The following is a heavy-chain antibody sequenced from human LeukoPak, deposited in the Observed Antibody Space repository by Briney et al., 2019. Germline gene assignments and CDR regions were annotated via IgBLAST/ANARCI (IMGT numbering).Heavy chain of an antibody. V-gene: IGHV3-23*01. CDR1: GFTFSNYA. D-gene: IGHD2-15*01. CDR3: AKDWSGYCSGGSCYIDY. CDR2: ISGSGGRT. J-gene: IGHJ4*02. Sequence: PGGSLRLSCAASGFTFSNYAMSWVRQAPGKGLEWVSAISGSGGRTYYADSVKGRFTISRDNSKNTLHLQMNSLRAEDTAVYYCAKDWSGYCSGGSCYIDYWGQGTLVTVSS.